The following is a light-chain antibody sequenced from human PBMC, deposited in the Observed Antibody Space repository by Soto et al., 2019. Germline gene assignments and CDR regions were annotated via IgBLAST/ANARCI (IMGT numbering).Light chain of an antibody. J-gene: IGKJ4*01. CDR2: AAS. V-gene: IGKV1-39*01. CDR1: QSVSTY. CDR3: QEGATLLT. Sequence: DIQITQSPSSLSTSVGDRVTITCRTSQSVSTYLTWYQQRPGKAPKLLIYAASSLESGVPSRFSGNGSGTDFTLTISSLQPEDFATYYCQEGATLLTFGGGTRVEIK.